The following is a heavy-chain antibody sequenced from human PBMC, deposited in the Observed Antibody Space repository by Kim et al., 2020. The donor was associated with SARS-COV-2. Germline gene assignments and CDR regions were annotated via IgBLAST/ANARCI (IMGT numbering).Heavy chain of an antibody. Sequence: GGSLRLSCAASGFTFSSYAMSWVRQAPGKGLEWVSAISGSGGSTYYADSVKGRFTISRDNSKNTLYLQMNSLRAEDTAVYYCAKAVNTGHSVLLFTTGAFDYWGQGTLVTVSS. D-gene: IGHD1-1*01. CDR3: AKAVNTGHSVLLFTTGAFDY. CDR2: ISGSGGST. CDR1: GFTFSSYA. J-gene: IGHJ4*02. V-gene: IGHV3-23*01.